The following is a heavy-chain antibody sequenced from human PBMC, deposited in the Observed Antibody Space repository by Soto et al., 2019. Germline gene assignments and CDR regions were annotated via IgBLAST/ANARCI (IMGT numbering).Heavy chain of an antibody. J-gene: IGHJ4*02. Sequence: PSETLSLTCTVSGGSFSGNFYWSWIRQPPGKGLEWIGEINHSGSTNYNPSLKSRVTISVDTSKNQFSLKLSSVTAADTAVYYCASLLTIFGGTRPDWGQGTLVTVSS. CDR2: INHSGST. D-gene: IGHD3-3*01. CDR1: GGSFSGNFY. V-gene: IGHV4-34*01. CDR3: ASLLTIFGGTRPD.